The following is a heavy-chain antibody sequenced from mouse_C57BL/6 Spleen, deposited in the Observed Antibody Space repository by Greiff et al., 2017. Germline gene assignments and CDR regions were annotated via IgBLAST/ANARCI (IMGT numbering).Heavy chain of an antibody. V-gene: IGHV5-6*01. D-gene: IGHD2-2*01. CDR2: ISSGGSYT. Sequence: EVQGVESGGDLVKPGGSLKLSCAASGFTFSSYGMSWVRQTPDKRLEWVATISSGGSYTYYPDSVKGRFTISRDNAKNTLYLQMSSLKSEDTAMYYCARSYGYEDYFDYWGQGTTLTVSS. CDR3: ARSYGYEDYFDY. CDR1: GFTFSSYG. J-gene: IGHJ2*01.